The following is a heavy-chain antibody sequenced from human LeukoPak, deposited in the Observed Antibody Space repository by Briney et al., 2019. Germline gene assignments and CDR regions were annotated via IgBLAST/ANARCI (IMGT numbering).Heavy chain of an antibody. CDR1: GGSISSYY. CDR2: IYHSGST. V-gene: IGHV4-59*12. D-gene: IGHD1-26*01. CDR3: ARDGRFPPEVLPRYFDY. Sequence: SETLSLTCTVSGGSISSYYWSWIRQPPGKGLEWIGSIYHSGSTYCNPSLKSRVTISVDTSKNQFSLKLSSVTAADTAVYYCARDGRFPPEVLPRYFDYWGQGTLVTVSS. J-gene: IGHJ4*02.